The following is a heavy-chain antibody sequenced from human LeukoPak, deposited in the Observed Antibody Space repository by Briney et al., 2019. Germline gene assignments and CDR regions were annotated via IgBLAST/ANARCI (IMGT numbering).Heavy chain of an antibody. V-gene: IGHV3-33*06. D-gene: IGHD4-11*01. Sequence: GGSLTLSCVASQFTFSHYGMHWVRQAPGKGLEWVAVIWNDGSSQYYADSVKGRFTISRDNFQNTVYLQMNSLRAEDTAVYYCAKDAQRGFDYSNSLEYWGQGTLVTVSS. CDR3: AKDAQRGFDYSNSLEY. CDR2: IWNDGSSQ. CDR1: QFTFSHYG. J-gene: IGHJ4*02.